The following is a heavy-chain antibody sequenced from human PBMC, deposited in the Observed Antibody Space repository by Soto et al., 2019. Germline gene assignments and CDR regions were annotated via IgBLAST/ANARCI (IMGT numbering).Heavy chain of an antibody. D-gene: IGHD1-1*01. CDR3: ARGGGQLAVLVEGMDF. J-gene: IGHJ6*02. CDR2: IIPIFGTA. Sequence: QVQLVQSGAEVKKPGSSVKVSCKASGGTFSSYAISWVRQAPGQGLEWMGGIIPIFGTANYAQQFQGRVTITADEYRRPSYFELSSLRSEDTDVYYCARGGGQLAVLVEGMDFWGQGTTVTVAS. CDR1: GGTFSSYA. V-gene: IGHV1-69*01.